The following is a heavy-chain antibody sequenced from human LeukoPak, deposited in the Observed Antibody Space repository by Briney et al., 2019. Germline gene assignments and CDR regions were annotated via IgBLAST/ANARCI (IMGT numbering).Heavy chain of an antibody. V-gene: IGHV3-23*01. D-gene: IGHD3-22*01. CDR2: ISGSGGST. Sequence: GGSLRLSCAASGFTFSSYAMSWVRQAPGKGLEWVLAISGSGGSTYYADSVKGRFTISRDNSKNTLYLQMNSLRAEDTAVYYCAKEGKARYYDSSGYYPGYFQHWGQGTLVTVSS. CDR1: GFTFSSYA. J-gene: IGHJ1*01. CDR3: AKEGKARYYDSSGYYPGYFQH.